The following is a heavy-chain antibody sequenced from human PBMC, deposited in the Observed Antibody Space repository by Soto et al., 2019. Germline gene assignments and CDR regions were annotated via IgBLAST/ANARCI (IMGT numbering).Heavy chain of an antibody. CDR3: ARGRVRGVIWWFDP. J-gene: IGHJ5*02. V-gene: IGHV4-34*01. Sequence: SETLSLTCAVYGGSFSGYYWSWIRQPPGKGLEWIGEINHSGSTNYNPSLKSRVTISVDTSKNQFSLKLSSVTASDTAVYYCARGRVRGVIWWFDPWGQGTLVTVS. CDR1: GGSFSGYY. CDR2: INHSGST. D-gene: IGHD3-10*01.